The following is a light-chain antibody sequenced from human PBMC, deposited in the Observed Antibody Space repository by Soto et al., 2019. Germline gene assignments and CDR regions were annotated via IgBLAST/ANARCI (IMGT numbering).Light chain of an antibody. CDR2: GAS. CDR1: QSVSSN. J-gene: IGKJ1*01. V-gene: IGKV3-20*01. Sequence: EIVMTQSPATLSVSPGEGATLSCRASQSVSSNLAWYQQKPGQAPRLLIYGASSGATGIPDRFSGSGSGTDFTLTISRLEPEDFAVYYCQQYGSSPWTFGQGTKVDIK. CDR3: QQYGSSPWT.